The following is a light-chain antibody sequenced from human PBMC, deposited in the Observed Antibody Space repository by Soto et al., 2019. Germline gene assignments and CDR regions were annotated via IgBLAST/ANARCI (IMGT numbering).Light chain of an antibody. J-gene: IGKJ5*01. Sequence: VMTQSPLSLDVTLGRPATRSCRASQSVSSNLAWYQQKPGQAARLLIYGAYSRATGITDRFSGSGSGTDFTLTISRLEPEDFAVYYCQPYGSSPITFGQGTRLEIK. CDR1: QSVSSN. CDR2: GAY. V-gene: IGKV3-20*01. CDR3: QPYGSSPIT.